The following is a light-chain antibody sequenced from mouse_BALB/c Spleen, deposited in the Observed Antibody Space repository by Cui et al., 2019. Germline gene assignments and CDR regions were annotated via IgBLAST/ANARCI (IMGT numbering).Light chain of an antibody. CDR1: SGVSY. V-gene: IGKV4-55*01. Sequence: QIVLTQSPAIMSASPGEKVTMTCSASSGVSYMYWYQQKPGSSPRLLIYDTSNLASGVPVRFGGSGSGTSYSLTISRMEAEDAASYYCQQWSSYPRTFGGGTKLEIK. J-gene: IGKJ1*01. CDR3: QQWSSYPRT. CDR2: DTS.